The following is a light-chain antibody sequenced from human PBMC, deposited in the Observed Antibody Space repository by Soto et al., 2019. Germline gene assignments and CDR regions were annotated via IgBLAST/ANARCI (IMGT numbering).Light chain of an antibody. V-gene: IGLV2-14*01. CDR3: SSYTSSSKGV. CDR2: DVS. Sequence: QSALTQPASVSGSPGQSITISCTGTSSDVGGYNYVSWYQQHPGKAPKLMIYDVSNRPSGVSNRFSGSKSGNTASLTISGLQAEDEADYYRSSYTSSSKGVFGGGTQLTVL. CDR1: SSDVGGYNY. J-gene: IGLJ2*01.